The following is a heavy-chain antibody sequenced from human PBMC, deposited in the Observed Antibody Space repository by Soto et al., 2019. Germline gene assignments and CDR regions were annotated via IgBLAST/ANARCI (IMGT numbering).Heavy chain of an antibody. J-gene: IGHJ6*01. CDR3: ARQEFGPLHGLVDV. CDR1: FGLISNYY. CDR2: MGNSGYT. V-gene: IGHV4-59*08. D-gene: IGHD3-10*01. Sequence: SQILFFSCTFAFGLISNYYCSWFRQPPGQGLEWIGNMGNSGYTSYTPSLRRRVSISLDTSTSPVSLELSSVSAADTALYYCARQEFGPLHGLVDVWGQGNTVTVSS.